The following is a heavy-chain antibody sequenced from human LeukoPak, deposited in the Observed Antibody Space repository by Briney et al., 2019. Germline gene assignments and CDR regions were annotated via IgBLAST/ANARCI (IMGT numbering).Heavy chain of an antibody. CDR3: ARHNLPNYCDSTSDF. CDR2: IDPGDSDT. J-gene: IGHJ4*02. V-gene: IGHV5-51*01. D-gene: IGHD3-22*01. Sequence: GESLKISCKGSGYNFTNYWVGWVRQMPGKGLEWMGIIDPGDSDTRYSPSFVSQITISADKSISTAYLQWNSLEASDSAMYYCARHNLPNYCDSTSDFWGQGTLVTVSS. CDR1: GYNFTNYW.